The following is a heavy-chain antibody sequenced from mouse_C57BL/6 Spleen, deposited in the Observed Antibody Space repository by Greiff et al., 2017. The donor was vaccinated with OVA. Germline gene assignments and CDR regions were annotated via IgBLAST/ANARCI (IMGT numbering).Heavy chain of an antibody. V-gene: IGHV1-64*01. CDR3: ARSVLYYYGSSYAMDY. CDR1: GYTFTSYW. Sequence: VQLQQPGAELVKPGASVKLSCKASGYTFTSYWMHWVKQRPGQGLEWIGMIHPNSGSTNYNEKFKSKATLTVDKSSSTAYMQLSSLTSEDSAVYYCARSVLYYYGSSYAMDYWGQGTSVTVSS. D-gene: IGHD1-1*01. J-gene: IGHJ4*01. CDR2: IHPNSGST.